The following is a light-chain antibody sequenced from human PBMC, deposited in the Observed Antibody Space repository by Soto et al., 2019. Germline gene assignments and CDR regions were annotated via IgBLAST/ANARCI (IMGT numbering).Light chain of an antibody. J-gene: IGLJ1*01. CDR1: SSDVGSYNL. CDR2: EGS. CDR3: CSYAGSPYV. Sequence: SVLTQPASMSGSPGQSITISCTGTSSDVGSYNLVSWYQQHPGKAPKLMIYEGSKRPSGVSNRFSGSKSGNTASLTISGLQAEDEADYYCCSYAGSPYVFGTGTKVTVL. V-gene: IGLV2-23*01.